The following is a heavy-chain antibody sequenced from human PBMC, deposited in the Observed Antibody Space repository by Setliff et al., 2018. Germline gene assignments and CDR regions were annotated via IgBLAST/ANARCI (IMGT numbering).Heavy chain of an antibody. CDR3: ASAHYYSGYIEYFQY. CDR1: GYTFTNYA. V-gene: IGHV1-3*01. CDR2: IHAGNGDT. Sequence: ASVKVSCKASGYTFTNYAIHWVRQAPGQRPECMGWIHAGNGDTKYSQKFRGRVTITRDTSASTVYMELSSLRSEDTAVYYCASAHYYSGYIEYFQYWGQGTLVTSPQ. D-gene: IGHD5-12*01. J-gene: IGHJ1*01.